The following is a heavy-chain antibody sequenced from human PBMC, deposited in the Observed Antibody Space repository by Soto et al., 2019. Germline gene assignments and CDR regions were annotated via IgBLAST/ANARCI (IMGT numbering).Heavy chain of an antibody. CDR1: GGSISSYY. CDR2: IYYSGST. Sequence: TSETLSLTCTVSGGSISSYYWSWIRQPPGKGLEWIGYIYYSGSTNYNPSLKSRVTISKNTVYLQMNSLNTEDTAIYYCTTEHSGTFPNWGQGTLVTVSS. CDR3: TTEHSGTFPN. D-gene: IGHD3-10*01. V-gene: IGHV4-59*12. J-gene: IGHJ4*02.